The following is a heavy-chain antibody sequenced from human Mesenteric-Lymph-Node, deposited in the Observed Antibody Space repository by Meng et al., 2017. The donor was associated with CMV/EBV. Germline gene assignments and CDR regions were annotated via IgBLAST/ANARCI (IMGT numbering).Heavy chain of an antibody. CDR1: GFTFSSYW. CDR2: INSDGSST. D-gene: IGHD5-18*01. V-gene: IGHV3-74*01. Sequence: GGSLRLSCAASGFTFSSYWMHWVRQAPGKGLVWVSRINSDGSSTSYADSVKGRFTISRDNSKNTLYLQMNSLRAEDTAVYYCARGGSSDTRGYSYGYGDYWGQGTLVTVSS. J-gene: IGHJ4*02. CDR3: ARGGSSDTRGYSYGYGDY.